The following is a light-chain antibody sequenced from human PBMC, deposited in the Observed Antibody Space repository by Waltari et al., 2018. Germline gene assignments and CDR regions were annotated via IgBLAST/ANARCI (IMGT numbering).Light chain of an antibody. Sequence: QLVLTQSPSASASLGASVKLTCTLSSGHSNYAIAWHQRQPEKGPQYLMKLNSDGSHSQGDGSPDRLSGSSSGAERYLTISSLQSEDEADYYCQTWGTGTQVVFGGGTKLTVL. V-gene: IGLV4-69*02. J-gene: IGLJ2*01. CDR1: SGHSNYA. CDR3: QTWGTGTQVV. CDR2: LNSDGSH.